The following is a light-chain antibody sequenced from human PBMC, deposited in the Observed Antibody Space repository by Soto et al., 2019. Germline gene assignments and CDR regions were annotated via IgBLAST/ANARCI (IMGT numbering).Light chain of an antibody. Sequence: QSVLTQPASVSGSPGQSITISCTGTSSDVGGYNYVSWYQQHPGKAPKLMIYDVSNRPSGVSNRFSGSKSGNTASLTISGLQAEDEADHYCSSYTSSSTIVFGTGTRSPS. CDR1: SSDVGGYNY. CDR3: SSYTSSSTIV. J-gene: IGLJ1*01. V-gene: IGLV2-14*01. CDR2: DVS.